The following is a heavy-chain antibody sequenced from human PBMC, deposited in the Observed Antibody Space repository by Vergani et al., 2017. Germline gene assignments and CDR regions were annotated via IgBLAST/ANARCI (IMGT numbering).Heavy chain of an antibody. CDR1: GFTFTSSA. CDR2: IVVGSGNT. CDR3: AAAYYYYDSSGPFDY. D-gene: IGHD3-22*01. Sequence: QMQLVPSGPEVKTPGTSVKVSCKASGFTFTSSAMQWVRQARGQRLEWIGWIVVGSGNTNYAQKFQERVTITRDMSTSTAYMELSSLRSEDTAVYYCAAAYYYYDSSGPFDYWGQGTLVTVSS. J-gene: IGHJ4*02. V-gene: IGHV1-58*02.